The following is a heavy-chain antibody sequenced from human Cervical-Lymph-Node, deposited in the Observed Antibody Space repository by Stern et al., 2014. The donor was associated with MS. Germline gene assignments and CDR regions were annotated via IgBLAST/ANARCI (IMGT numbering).Heavy chain of an antibody. V-gene: IGHV1-69*06. D-gene: IGHD5-24*01. J-gene: IGHJ3*02. CDR1: GGTFSTLA. CDR2: IIPIIDSA. CDR3: ARDRRDAHTYAFDT. Sequence: QVQLMQSGAEVKKPGSSVKVSCQASGGTFSTLAINWVRQASGHGLEWMGGIIPIIDSANYAQKFQDRVTITADTSTRTVYMELRNLSTEDTAVFFCARDRRDAHTYAFDTWGQGTPVTVSA.